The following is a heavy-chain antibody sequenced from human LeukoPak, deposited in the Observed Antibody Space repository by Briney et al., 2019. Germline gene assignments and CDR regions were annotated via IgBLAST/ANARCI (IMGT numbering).Heavy chain of an antibody. J-gene: IGHJ4*02. V-gene: IGHV4-61*02. CDR2: IYTSGST. CDR3: ARSSRHLAYFDY. Sequence: PSETLSLTCSVSGGSISSGSYYWSWIRQPAGKGLGWIGRIYTSGSTNYNPSLKSRVTISVDTSKNQFSLKLSSVTAADTAVYYCARSSRHLAYFDYWGQGTLVTVSS. CDR1: GGSISSGSYY.